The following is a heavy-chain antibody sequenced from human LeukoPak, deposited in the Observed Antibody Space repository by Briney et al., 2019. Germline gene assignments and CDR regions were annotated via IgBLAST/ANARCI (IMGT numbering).Heavy chain of an antibody. CDR2: INPNNGGT. Sequence: GASVNVSCKASGYSFTGYYIHWVRQAPGQGLEWMGRINPNNGGTNYAQKFQGRVTMTRDMSMSTAYMELSRLRSEDTAVYYCATQALLVPELYYFDYWGQGTLVTVSS. J-gene: IGHJ4*02. V-gene: IGHV1-2*06. CDR1: GYSFTGYY. CDR3: ATQALLVPELYYFDY. D-gene: IGHD2-2*01.